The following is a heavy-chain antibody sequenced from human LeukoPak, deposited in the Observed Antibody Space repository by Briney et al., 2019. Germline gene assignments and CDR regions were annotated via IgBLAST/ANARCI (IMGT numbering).Heavy chain of an antibody. CDR1: GYTFTDYN. D-gene: IGHD6-13*01. CDR3: ARGMYSSSRKNYYYYYYMDV. Sequence: ASVKVSCKASGYTFTDYNMYWVRQAPGQGLEWMGRINPNSGGTNYAQKFQGRVTMTRDTSINTAYMELSRLGSDDTAVYYCARGMYSSSRKNYYYYYYMDVWGKGTTVTISS. J-gene: IGHJ6*03. CDR2: INPNSGGT. V-gene: IGHV1-2*02.